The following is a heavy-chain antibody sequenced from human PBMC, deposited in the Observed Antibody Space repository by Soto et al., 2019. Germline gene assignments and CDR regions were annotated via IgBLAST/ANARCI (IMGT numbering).Heavy chain of an antibody. CDR3: AKDVYSSSSGYYYYGMDV. V-gene: IGHV3-23*01. D-gene: IGHD6-6*01. J-gene: IGHJ6*02. CDR1: GFTFSSYA. Sequence: GGSLRLSCAASGFTFSSYAMSWVRQAPGEGLEWVSAISGSGGRTYYADSVKGRFTISRDISKNTLYLQMNSLRAEDTAVYYCAKDVYSSSSGYYYYGMDVWGQGTTVTVSS. CDR2: ISGSGGRT.